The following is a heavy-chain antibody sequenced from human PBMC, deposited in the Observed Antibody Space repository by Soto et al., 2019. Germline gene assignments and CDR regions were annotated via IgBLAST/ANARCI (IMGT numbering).Heavy chain of an antibody. D-gene: IGHD1-26*01. V-gene: IGHV3-30*18. CDR1: GFSFSSYG. Sequence: QVQLVESGGGVVQPGKSLRLSCAASGFSFSSYGLHWVRQAPGKGLEWVAAISFDGSNEYHADSVKGRFTISRDKSKNKADRQMNSLRAEDTAVYYCAKATYSGSYFSDYWGQGTLVTVSS. CDR2: ISFDGSNE. CDR3: AKATYSGSYFSDY. J-gene: IGHJ4*02.